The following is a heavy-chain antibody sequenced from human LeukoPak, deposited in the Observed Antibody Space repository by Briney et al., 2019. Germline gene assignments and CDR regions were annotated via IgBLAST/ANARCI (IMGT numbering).Heavy chain of an antibody. CDR3: ARELYCSSTSCYLIDY. V-gene: IGHV1-18*01. D-gene: IGHD2-2*01. CDR1: GYTFTSYG. CDR2: ISAYNGNT. J-gene: IGHJ4*02. Sequence: ASVKVSCKASGYTFTSYGISWVRQAPGQGLEWMGWISAYNGNTNYARKLQGRVTMTTDTSTSTAYMELRSLRSDDTAVYYCARELYCSSTSCYLIDYWGQGTLVTVSS.